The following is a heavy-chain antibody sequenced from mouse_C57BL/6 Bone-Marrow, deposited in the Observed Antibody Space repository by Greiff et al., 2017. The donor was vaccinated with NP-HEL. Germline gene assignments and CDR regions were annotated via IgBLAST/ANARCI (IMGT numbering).Heavy chain of an antibody. CDR1: GYTFTSYW. Sequence: VQLQQSGAELVKPGASVKMSCKASGYTFTSYWITWVKQRPGQGLEWIGDIYPGSGSTNYNEKFKSKATLTVDTSSSTAYMQLSSLTSEDSAVYYCAIGWGYYYGSSYDYFDYWGQGTTLTVSS. J-gene: IGHJ2*01. CDR2: IYPGSGST. D-gene: IGHD1-1*01. V-gene: IGHV1-55*01. CDR3: AIGWGYYYGSSYDYFDY.